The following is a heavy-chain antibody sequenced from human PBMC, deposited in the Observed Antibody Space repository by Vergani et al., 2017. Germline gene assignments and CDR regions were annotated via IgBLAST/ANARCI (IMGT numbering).Heavy chain of an antibody. J-gene: IGHJ6*02. CDR3: ARDRYYLGSGSYPYFYYYGLGV. CDR1: GFALNRHA. Sequence: QVQLVESGGGVVQPGTSLRLSCVVSGFALNRHAMYWVRQAPGKGLEWVVGISFDGTNEYYPDLVKGRFTISRDIAKNTLYLQVNSLRAEDTGVYYCARDRYYLGSGSYPYFYYYGLGVWGQGTAVTVSS. D-gene: IGHD3-10*01. CDR2: ISFDGTNE. V-gene: IGHV3-30-3*01.